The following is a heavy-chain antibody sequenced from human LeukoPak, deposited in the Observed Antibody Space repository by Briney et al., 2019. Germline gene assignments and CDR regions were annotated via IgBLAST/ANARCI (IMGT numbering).Heavy chain of an antibody. CDR3: AKDIVPVGATSPDAFDI. J-gene: IGHJ3*02. CDR2: ISWNSGSI. CDR1: GFTFDDYA. D-gene: IGHD1-26*01. Sequence: GGSLRLSCAASGFTFDDYAMHWVRQAPGKGLEWVSGISWNSGSIGYADSVKGRFTISRDNAKNSLYLQMNSLRAEDTALYYCAKDIVPVGATSPDAFDIWGQGTMVTVSS. V-gene: IGHV3-9*01.